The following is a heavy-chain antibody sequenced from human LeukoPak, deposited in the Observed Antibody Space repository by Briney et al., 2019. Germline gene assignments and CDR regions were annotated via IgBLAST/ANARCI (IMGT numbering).Heavy chain of an antibody. CDR2: IYYSGST. CDR1: GGSISSGGYY. D-gene: IGHD5-12*01. V-gene: IGHV4-31*03. Sequence: PSEALSLTCTVSGGSISSGGYYWSWIRQHPGKGLEWIGYIYYSGSTYYNPSLKSRVTISVDTSKNQFSLKLSSVTAADTAVYYCARALVATPTQYYFDYWGQGTLVTVSS. J-gene: IGHJ4*02. CDR3: ARALVATPTQYYFDY.